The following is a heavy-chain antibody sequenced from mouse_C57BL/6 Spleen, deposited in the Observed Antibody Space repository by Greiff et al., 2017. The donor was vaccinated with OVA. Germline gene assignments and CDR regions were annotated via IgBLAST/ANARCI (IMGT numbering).Heavy chain of an antibody. CDR2: IYPGDGDT. D-gene: IGHD2-4*01. J-gene: IGHJ4*01. V-gene: IGHV1-80*01. CDR3: ARVDYDYDAVYAMDY. Sequence: VQLQQSGAELVKPGASVKISCKASGYAFSSYWMNWVKQRPGKGLEWIGQIYPGDGDTNYNGKFKGKATLTADKSSSTAYMQLSSLTSEDSAVYFCARVDYDYDAVYAMDYWGQGTSVTVSS. CDR1: GYAFSSYW.